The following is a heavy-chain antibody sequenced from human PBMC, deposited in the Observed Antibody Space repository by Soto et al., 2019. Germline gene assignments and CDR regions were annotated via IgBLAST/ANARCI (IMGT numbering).Heavy chain of an antibody. CDR3: ARVAGSVTSDY. D-gene: IGHD3-10*01. CDR2: IYYDGGNT. CDR1: GFTFGAYG. V-gene: IGHV3-33*01. Sequence: QVHLVESGGGVVQPGRSLRLSCAASGFTFGAYGMHWLRQAPGKGLEWLALIYYDGGNTYYADSVKGRFTISRDNSKNKLYLHMDSLRVENTAVYYCARVAGSVTSDYWGQGTLVTVSS. J-gene: IGHJ4*02.